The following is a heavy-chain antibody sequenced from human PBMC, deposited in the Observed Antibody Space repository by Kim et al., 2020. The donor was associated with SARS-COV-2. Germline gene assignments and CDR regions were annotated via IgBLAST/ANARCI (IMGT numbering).Heavy chain of an antibody. Sequence: SETLSLTCTVSGGSISSYYWSWIRQPPGKGLEWIGYIYYSGSTNYNPSLKSRVTISVDTSKNQFSLKLSSVTAADTAVYYCARGGTGGDYSYYYGMDVWGQGTTVTVSS. CDR3: ARGGTGGDYSYYYGMDV. CDR2: IYYSGST. CDR1: GGSISSYY. J-gene: IGHJ6*02. D-gene: IGHD3-10*01. V-gene: IGHV4-59*01.